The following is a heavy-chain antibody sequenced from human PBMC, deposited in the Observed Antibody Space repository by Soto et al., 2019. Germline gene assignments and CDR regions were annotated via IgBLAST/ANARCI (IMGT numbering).Heavy chain of an antibody. CDR1: GFTFSSYW. Sequence: EVQLVESGGGLVQPGESLRLSCAASGFTFSSYWMHWVRQAPGXGXXWVARINSDGSSTSYAGSVKGRFTISRDNAKNTLYLQMNSLRAEDTAVYYCVRTSLVVAAATREDYWGQGTLVTVSS. CDR3: VRTSLVVAAATREDY. J-gene: IGHJ4*02. D-gene: IGHD2-15*01. CDR2: INSDGSST. V-gene: IGHV3-74*01.